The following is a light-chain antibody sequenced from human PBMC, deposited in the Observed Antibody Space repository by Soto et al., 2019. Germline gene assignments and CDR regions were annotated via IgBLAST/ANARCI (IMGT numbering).Light chain of an antibody. Sequence: DIPLTQSPSTLSASVGDRVTITCRASQSIRDWLAWYQKKPGKAPKLLIYDASSLEVGVPSRFSGSGSGTEFTLSISSLQPDDFATYYCQQYGSFYTFGQGTKVE. CDR3: QQYGSFYT. J-gene: IGKJ2*01. CDR2: DAS. CDR1: QSIRDW. V-gene: IGKV1-5*01.